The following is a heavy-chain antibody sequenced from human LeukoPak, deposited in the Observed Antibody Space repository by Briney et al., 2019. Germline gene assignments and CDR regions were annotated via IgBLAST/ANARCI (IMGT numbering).Heavy chain of an antibody. Sequence: SQTLSLTCTVSGGSISSGGYYWSWIRQPPGKGLEWIGYIYHSGSTNYNPSLKSRVTISVDRSKNQFSLKLSSVTAADTAVYYCARYSSSSLDYWGQGTLVTVSS. CDR1: GGSISSGGYY. CDR2: IYHSGST. CDR3: ARYSSSSLDY. V-gene: IGHV4-30-2*01. D-gene: IGHD6-6*01. J-gene: IGHJ4*02.